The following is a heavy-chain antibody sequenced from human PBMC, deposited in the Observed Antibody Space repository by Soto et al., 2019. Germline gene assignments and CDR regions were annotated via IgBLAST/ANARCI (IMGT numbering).Heavy chain of an antibody. J-gene: IGHJ6*02. CDR2: INAGNGNT. V-gene: IGHV1-3*01. CDR3: ARIGRSISGAGRYYFYYGLDV. Sequence: GASVKVSCKASGYTFTTYAIHWVRQAPGQGLGWMGWINAGNGNTKSSQKFQGRVTLTSDPSANTAYMELSSLTSEDTAVYFCARIGRSISGAGRYYFYYGLDVWRQGTTVTVPS. D-gene: IGHD1-20*01. CDR1: GYTFTTYA.